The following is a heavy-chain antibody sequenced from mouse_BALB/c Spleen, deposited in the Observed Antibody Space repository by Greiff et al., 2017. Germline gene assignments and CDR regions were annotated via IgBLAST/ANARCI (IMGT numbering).Heavy chain of an antibody. D-gene: IGHD2-10*02. J-gene: IGHJ3*01. CDR1: GYTFTSYW. Sequence: VQLQQSGAELAKPGASVKMSCKASGYTFTSYWMHWVKQRPGQGLEWIGYINPSTGYTEYNQKFKDKATLTADKSSSTAYMQLSSLTSEDSAVYYWARGEYGNSLAYWGQGTLVTVSA. CDR2: INPSTGYT. V-gene: IGHV1-7*01. CDR3: ARGEYGNSLAY.